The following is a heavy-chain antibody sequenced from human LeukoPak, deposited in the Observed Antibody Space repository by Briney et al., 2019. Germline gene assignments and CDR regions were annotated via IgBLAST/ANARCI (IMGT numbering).Heavy chain of an antibody. Sequence: GGSLRLSCAASVFTFSNALMSWVRQAPGQPLEDLSRIKSKTDVGTTDYAAPVKGRFTISRDDSKNTLYLQMNSLKTEDIAVYYCTTGYGDYAVGYWGQGTLVTVSS. V-gene: IGHV3-15*01. J-gene: IGHJ4*02. CDR3: TTGYGDYAVGY. CDR1: VFTFSNAL. D-gene: IGHD4-17*01. CDR2: IKSKTDVGTT.